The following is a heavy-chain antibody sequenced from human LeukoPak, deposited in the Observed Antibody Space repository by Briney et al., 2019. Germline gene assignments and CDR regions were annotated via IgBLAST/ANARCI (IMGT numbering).Heavy chain of an antibody. J-gene: IGHJ4*02. D-gene: IGHD3-16*01. CDR1: GGSVSTDNYY. Sequence: SETLSLTCTVSGGSVSTDNYYWSWIRQPPGKGLEWIGFISYSGSTTYNPSLKSRITMSVDTSKNQFSLKLNSVTATDTAVYYCTRHYGPWGQGTLVTVSS. CDR3: TRHYGP. V-gene: IGHV4-61*01. CDR2: ISYSGST.